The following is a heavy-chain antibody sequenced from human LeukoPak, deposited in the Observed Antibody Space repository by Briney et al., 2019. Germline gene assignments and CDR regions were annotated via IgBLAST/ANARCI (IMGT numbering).Heavy chain of an antibody. CDR3: ARSQGSGTYYPFDY. CDR1: GFTFSSYS. CDR2: ISSSSSTI. Sequence: GSLRLSCTASGFTFSSYSMNWVRQAPGKGLEWVSYISSSSSTIYYADSVKGRFTISRDNAKNSLYLQMNNLRAEDTAVYYCARSQGSGTYYPFDYWGQGTLVTVSS. V-gene: IGHV3-48*01. D-gene: IGHD1-26*01. J-gene: IGHJ4*02.